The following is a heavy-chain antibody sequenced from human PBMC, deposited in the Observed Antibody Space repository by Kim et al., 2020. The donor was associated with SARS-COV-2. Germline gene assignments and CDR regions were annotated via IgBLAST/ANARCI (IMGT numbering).Heavy chain of an antibody. CDR2: ISYDGSNK. Sequence: GGSLRLSCAASGFTFSSYAMHWVRQAPGKGLEWVAVISYDGSNKYYADSVKGRFTISRDNSKNTLYLQMNSLRAEDTAVYYCARDTAGAWVLWFGELLAWYGMDVWGQGTTVTVSS. V-gene: IGHV3-30*04. J-gene: IGHJ6*02. CDR1: GFTFSSYA. D-gene: IGHD3-10*01. CDR3: ARDTAGAWVLWFGELLAWYGMDV.